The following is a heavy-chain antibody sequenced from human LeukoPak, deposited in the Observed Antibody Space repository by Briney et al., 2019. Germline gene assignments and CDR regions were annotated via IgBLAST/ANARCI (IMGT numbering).Heavy chain of an antibody. CDR1: GGSISSYY. V-gene: IGHV4-59*12. Sequence: PSETLSLTCTVSGGSISSYYWSWIRQPPGKGLEWIGYIYYSGSTNYNPSLKSRVTISVDTSKNQFFLKLNSVTAADTAIYYCARGHSGYDDYWGQGTLVTVSS. D-gene: IGHD5-12*01. J-gene: IGHJ4*02. CDR3: ARGHSGYDDY. CDR2: IYYSGST.